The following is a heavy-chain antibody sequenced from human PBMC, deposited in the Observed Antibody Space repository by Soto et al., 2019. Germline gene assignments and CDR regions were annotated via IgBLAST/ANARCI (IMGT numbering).Heavy chain of an antibody. CDR1: GGSINNTNYY. Sequence: QLQLQESGPGLVKPSETLSLTCTVSGGSINNTNYYWGWIRQPPGKGLEWIGSIYYSGSTHYSPSLKSRVTISVDTSKNQFSLKLNSVTAADTAVYYCARNETSGYFDYWGQGTLVTVSS. CDR3: ARNETSGYFDY. D-gene: IGHD3-22*01. CDR2: IYYSGST. V-gene: IGHV4-39*01. J-gene: IGHJ4*02.